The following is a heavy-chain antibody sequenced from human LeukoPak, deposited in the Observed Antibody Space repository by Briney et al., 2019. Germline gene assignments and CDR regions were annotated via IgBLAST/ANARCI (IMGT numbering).Heavy chain of an antibody. CDR1: GYSISSGYY. V-gene: IGHV4-38-2*01. D-gene: IGHD3-9*01. Sequence: SETLSLTCAVSGYSISSGYYWGWIRPPPGKGLEWIGRIYHSGSTYYNPSLKRRVTISGDTSKNQFSLKLSPVTAADTAVYYCARAPPYYDILTGYYPNWFDPWGQGTLVTVSS. CDR2: IYHSGST. J-gene: IGHJ5*02. CDR3: ARAPPYYDILTGYYPNWFDP.